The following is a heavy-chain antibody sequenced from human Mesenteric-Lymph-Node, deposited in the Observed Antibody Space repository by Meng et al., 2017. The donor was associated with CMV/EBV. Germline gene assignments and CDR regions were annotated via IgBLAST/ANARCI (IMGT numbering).Heavy chain of an antibody. CDR2: FTGFSYTT. CDR1: GFTFSNFA. J-gene: IGHJ4*02. D-gene: IGHD4-23*01. Sequence: GESLKISCAASGFTFSNFAMSWVRRAPGRGLEWVSTFTGFSYTTYYADSVRGRFTVSRDNSKNTLFLQMNSLTVEDTAVYYCAKEEDYGANPFDYWGQGTLVTVSS. V-gene: IGHV3-23*01. CDR3: AKEEDYGANPFDY.